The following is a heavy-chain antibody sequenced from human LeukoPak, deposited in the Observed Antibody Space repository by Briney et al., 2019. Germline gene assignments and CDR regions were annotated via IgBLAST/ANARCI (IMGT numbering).Heavy chain of an antibody. V-gene: IGHV3-30*02. CDR3: AKDQHRKYCSSTSCPFLFYMDV. D-gene: IGHD2-2*01. CDR1: GFTFSSYG. Sequence: GGSLRLSCAASGFTFSSYGMHWVRQAPGKGLEWVAFIRYDGSNKYYADSVKGRFTISRDNSKNTLYLQMNSLRAEDTAVYYCAKDQHRKYCSSTSCPFLFYMDVWGKGTTVTVSS. J-gene: IGHJ6*03. CDR2: IRYDGSNK.